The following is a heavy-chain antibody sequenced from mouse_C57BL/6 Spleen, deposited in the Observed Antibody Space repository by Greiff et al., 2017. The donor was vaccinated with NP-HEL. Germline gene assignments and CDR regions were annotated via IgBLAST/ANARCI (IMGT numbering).Heavy chain of an antibody. Sequence: QVHVKQPGAELVKPGASVKLSCKASGYTFTSYWMHWVKQRPGQGLEWIGMIHPNSGSTNYNEKFKSKATLTVDKSSSTAYMQLSSLTSEDSAVXYCAREGAYGYDPYFDVWGTGTTVTVSS. CDR2: IHPNSGST. J-gene: IGHJ1*03. CDR1: GYTFTSYW. V-gene: IGHV1-64*01. CDR3: AREGAYGYDPYFDV. D-gene: IGHD2-2*01.